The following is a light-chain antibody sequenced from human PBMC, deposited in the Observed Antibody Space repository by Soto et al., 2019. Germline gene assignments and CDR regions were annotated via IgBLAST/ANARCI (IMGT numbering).Light chain of an antibody. V-gene: IGKV3-15*01. J-gene: IGKJ1*01. CDR3: QQYNAWPRT. Sequence: EIVMTQSPATLSVSPGERATLSCRGSQSLSSNLAWYQQKPGQAPRLLIYGASTRATGVPARFSGGGSGTEFTLTISSFQSEDFAVYYCQQYNAWPRTFSQGTKVAIK. CDR1: QSLSSN. CDR2: GAS.